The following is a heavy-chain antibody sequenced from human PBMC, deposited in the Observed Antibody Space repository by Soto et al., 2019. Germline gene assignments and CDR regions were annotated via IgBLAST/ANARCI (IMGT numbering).Heavy chain of an antibody. CDR2: ISYDGSNK. Sequence: GGSLRLSCAASGFTFSSYAMHWVRQAPGKGLEWVAVISYDGSNKYYADSVKGRFTISRDNSKNTLYLQMNSLRAEDTAVYYCARDWAMGDTWWTIDYWGQGTLVTVSS. CDR1: GFTFSSYA. J-gene: IGHJ4*02. CDR3: ARDWAMGDTWWTIDY. D-gene: IGHD1-26*01. V-gene: IGHV3-30-3*01.